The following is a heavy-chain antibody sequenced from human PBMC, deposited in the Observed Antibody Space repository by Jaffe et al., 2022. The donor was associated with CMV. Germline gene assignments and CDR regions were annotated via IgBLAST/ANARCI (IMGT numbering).Heavy chain of an antibody. J-gene: IGHJ6*03. CDR3: TTEALEPTPSLYYYYYMDV. V-gene: IGHV3-15*01. CDR1: GFTFSNAW. CDR2: IKSKTDGGTT. Sequence: EVQLVESGGGLVKPGGSLRLSCAASGFTFSNAWMSWVRQAPGKGLEWVGRIKSKTDGGTTDYAAPVKGRFTISRDDSKNTLYLQMNSLKTEDTAVYYCTTEALEPTPSLYYYYYMDVWGKGTTVTVSS. D-gene: IGHD1-1*01.